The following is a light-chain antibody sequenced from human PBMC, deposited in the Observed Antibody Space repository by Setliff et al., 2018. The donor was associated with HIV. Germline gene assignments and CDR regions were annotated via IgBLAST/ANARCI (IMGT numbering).Light chain of an antibody. CDR3: QVWDSSSDHHV. CDR2: DAS. V-gene: IGLV3-21*03. CDR1: NIGSKS. Sequence: LTQPPSVSVAPGKTARITCGGNNIGSKSVHWYQQKPGQAPVLVVYDASDRPSGIPERFSGSNSGNTATLTISRVEAGDEADYYCQVWDSSSDHHVFGTGTKV. J-gene: IGLJ1*01.